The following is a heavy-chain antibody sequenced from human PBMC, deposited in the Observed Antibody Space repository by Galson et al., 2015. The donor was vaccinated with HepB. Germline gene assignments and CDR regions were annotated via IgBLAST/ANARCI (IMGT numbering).Heavy chain of an antibody. V-gene: IGHV3-53*01. J-gene: IGHJ6*02. CDR3: ARHDYGGNYYYGMDV. D-gene: IGHD4-23*01. CDR1: GFTVNSYY. CDR2: IYSDGNT. Sequence: SLRLSCAASGFTVNSYYMSWVRQAPGRGLEWVSFIYSDGNTYYADSVKGRFTISRDNSKNTLYLQMNSLRAEDTAVYYCARHDYGGNYYYGMDVWGQGTTVTVTS.